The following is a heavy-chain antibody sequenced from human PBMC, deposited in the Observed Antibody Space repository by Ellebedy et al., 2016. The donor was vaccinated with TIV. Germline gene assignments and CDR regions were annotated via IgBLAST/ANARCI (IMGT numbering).Heavy chain of an antibody. Sequence: GESLKISXAASGITVSSNYMSWVRQAPGKGLEWVAVVYSGGSTHYADSVKGRFTISRDNSKNTLDLQMNSLRAEDTAVYYCARDRAMDCSSTRCYYYYGMDVWGQGTTVTVSS. J-gene: IGHJ6*02. D-gene: IGHD2-2*01. CDR3: ARDRAMDCSSTRCYYYYGMDV. CDR1: GITVSSNY. V-gene: IGHV3-53*01. CDR2: VYSGGST.